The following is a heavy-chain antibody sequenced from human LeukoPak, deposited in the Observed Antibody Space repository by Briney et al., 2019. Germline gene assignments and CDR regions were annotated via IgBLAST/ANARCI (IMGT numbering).Heavy chain of an antibody. D-gene: IGHD4-17*01. CDR2: ISYDGTNK. CDR1: GFTFSSYG. V-gene: IGHV3-30*18. Sequence: GSLRLSCAASGFTFSSYGMHWVRQAPGKGLEWVAVISYDGTNKYYADSVKGRFTISRDNSKNTLYLQMNSLRAEDTAVYYCAKDPFFHPTTVTTQGYYAMDVWGQGTTVTVSS. J-gene: IGHJ6*02. CDR3: AKDPFFHPTTVTTQGYYAMDV.